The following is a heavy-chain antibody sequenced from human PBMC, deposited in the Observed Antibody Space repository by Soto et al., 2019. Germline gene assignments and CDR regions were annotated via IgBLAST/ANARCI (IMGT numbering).Heavy chain of an antibody. V-gene: IGHV4-59*01. CDR1: GGSISGYY. D-gene: IGHD7-27*01. Sequence: SETLTLTCTVSGGSISGYYWSWIRQPPGKGLEWIGYIYYSGSTNYNPSLKSRVTISVDTSKNQFSLKVSSVTAADTAVYYCARRWGTSFDFWGQGTLVTVSS. CDR2: IYYSGST. CDR3: ARRWGTSFDF. J-gene: IGHJ4*02.